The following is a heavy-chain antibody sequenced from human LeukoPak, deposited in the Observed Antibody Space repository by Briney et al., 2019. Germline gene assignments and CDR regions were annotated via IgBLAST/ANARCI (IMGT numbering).Heavy chain of an antibody. CDR2: SRDRANGYTP. D-gene: IGHD1-26*01. V-gene: IGHV3-72*01. CDR3: MAESSTSWEGY. CDR1: GFTFSGRY. Sequence: GGSLRLSCTASGFTFSGRYMDWVRQAPGKGLEWVGRSRDRANGYTPEYAASVRGRFTISRDDSETSMYLQMNSLKTEDSAVYYCMAESSTSWEGYWGQGTLVTVSS. J-gene: IGHJ4*02.